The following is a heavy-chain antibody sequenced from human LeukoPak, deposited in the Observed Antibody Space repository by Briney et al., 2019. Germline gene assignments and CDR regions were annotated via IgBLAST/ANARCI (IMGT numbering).Heavy chain of an antibody. Sequence: GGSLRLSCAASGFTVSSNYMSWVRQAPGKGLEWVAVISYDGSNKYYADSVKGRFTISRDNSKNTLYLQMNSLRAEDTAVYYCARDFFPGGYSYGLNYYMDVWGKGTTVTVSS. D-gene: IGHD5-18*01. V-gene: IGHV3-30*03. J-gene: IGHJ6*03. CDR1: GFTVSSNY. CDR2: ISYDGSNK. CDR3: ARDFFPGGYSYGLNYYMDV.